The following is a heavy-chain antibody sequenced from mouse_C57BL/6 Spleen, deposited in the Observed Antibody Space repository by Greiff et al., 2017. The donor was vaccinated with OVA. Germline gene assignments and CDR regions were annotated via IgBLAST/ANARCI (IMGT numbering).Heavy chain of an antibody. CDR3: ARGGYSNPYWYFDV. CDR1: GYTFTDYY. D-gene: IGHD2-5*01. J-gene: IGHJ1*03. Sequence: VQLQQSGPELVKPGASVKISCKASGYTFTDYYMNWVKQSHGKSLEWIGDINPNNGGTSYNQKFKGKATLTVDKSSSTAYMELRSLTSEDSAVYYCARGGYSNPYWYFDVWGTGTTVTVSS. V-gene: IGHV1-26*01. CDR2: INPNNGGT.